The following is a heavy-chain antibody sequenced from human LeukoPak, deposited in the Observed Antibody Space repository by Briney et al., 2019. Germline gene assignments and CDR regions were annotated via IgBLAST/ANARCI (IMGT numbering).Heavy chain of an antibody. Sequence: HTRGSLRLSCAASGFTFSSYAMHWVRQAPGKGLEWVAVISYDGSNKYYADSVKGRFTISRDNSKNTLYLQMNSLRAEDTAVYYCARDYVWGSYRYFDYWGQGTLVTVPS. CDR1: GFTFSSYA. D-gene: IGHD3-16*02. J-gene: IGHJ4*02. CDR3: ARDYVWGSYRYFDY. CDR2: ISYDGSNK. V-gene: IGHV3-30*04.